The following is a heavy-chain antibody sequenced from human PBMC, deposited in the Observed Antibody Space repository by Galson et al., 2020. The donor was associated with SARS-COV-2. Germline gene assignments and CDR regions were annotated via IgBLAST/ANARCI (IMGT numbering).Heavy chain of an antibody. CDR3: AGRVAGAGSLHI. CDR2: TYYRSQWST. J-gene: IGHJ3*02. D-gene: IGHD6-13*01. Sequence: SETLSLTCAISGDSVTSNSAAWNWIRQSPSRGLEWLGRTYYRSQWSTDYAVSVKSRITINPDTSKNQFSLQLNSVTPEDTAIYYCAGRVAGAGSLHIWGQGTMVIVSS. V-gene: IGHV6-1*01. CDR1: GDSVTSNSAA.